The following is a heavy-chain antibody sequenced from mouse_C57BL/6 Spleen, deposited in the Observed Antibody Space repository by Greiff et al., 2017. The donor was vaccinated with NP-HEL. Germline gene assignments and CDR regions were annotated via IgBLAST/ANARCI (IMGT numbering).Heavy chain of an antibody. CDR3: ARYGNYAMDD. CDR2: INPNNGGT. D-gene: IGHD2-1*01. J-gene: IGHJ4*01. CDR1: GYTFTDYY. Sequence: EVQLKQSGPELVKPGASVKISCKASGYTFTDYYMNWVKQSHGKSLEWIGDINPNNGGTSYNQKFKGKATLTVDKSSSTAYMELSSLTSEDSAVYYCARYGNYAMDDWGQGTSVTVSS. V-gene: IGHV1-26*01.